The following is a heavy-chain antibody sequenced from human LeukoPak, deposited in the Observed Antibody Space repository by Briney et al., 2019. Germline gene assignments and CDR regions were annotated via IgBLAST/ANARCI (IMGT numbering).Heavy chain of an antibody. CDR1: GYSFTSYW. Sequence: GESLKISCKGSGYSFTSYWIGWVRQMPGKGLEWMGIIYPGDSDTRYSPSFQGQVTISADKSISTAYLQWSSLKASDTAMYYCARASTYYYDSSGYYYYWDQGTLVTVSS. V-gene: IGHV5-51*01. CDR3: ARASTYYYDSSGYYYY. CDR2: IYPGDSDT. J-gene: IGHJ4*02. D-gene: IGHD3-22*01.